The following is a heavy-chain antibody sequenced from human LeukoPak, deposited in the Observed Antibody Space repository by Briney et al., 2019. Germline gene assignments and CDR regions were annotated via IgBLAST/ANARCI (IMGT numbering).Heavy chain of an antibody. J-gene: IGHJ4*02. Sequence: PGGSLRLSCAPSGFTFSNAWMSWVRQAPGKGLEWVGRIKSKTDGGTTDYAAPVKGRFTISGDDTKNTVYLQMNSLKTEDTAVYFCTIDPVVPAAMESVFWGQGTLVTVSS. CDR3: TIDPVVPAAMESVF. D-gene: IGHD2-2*01. CDR2: IKSKTDGGTT. CDR1: GFTFSNAW. V-gene: IGHV3-15*01.